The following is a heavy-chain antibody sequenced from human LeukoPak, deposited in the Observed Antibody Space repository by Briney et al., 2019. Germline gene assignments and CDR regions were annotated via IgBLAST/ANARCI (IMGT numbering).Heavy chain of an antibody. CDR3: ASTNIAAAGSAY. CDR2: IYHSGST. V-gene: IGHV4-38-2*02. J-gene: IGHJ4*02. D-gene: IGHD6-13*01. CDR1: GYSISSGYY. Sequence: SDTLSLTCSVSGYSISSGYYWGWIRQPPVKGLEWIGFIYHSGSTYYNSSLKSRVTISLDTSRNQVSLELSSVTAADTAVYYCASTNIAAAGSAYWGQGTLVTVSS.